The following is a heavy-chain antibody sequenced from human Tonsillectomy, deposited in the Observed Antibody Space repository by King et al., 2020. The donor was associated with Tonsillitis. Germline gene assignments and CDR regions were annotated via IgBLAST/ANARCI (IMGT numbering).Heavy chain of an antibody. V-gene: IGHV4-39*01. CDR1: GGSISSSSYY. J-gene: IGHJ5*02. D-gene: IGHD4-23*01. CDR2: IYYSGST. Sequence: LQLQESGPGLVKPSETLSLTCTVSGGSISSSSYYWGWIRQPPGKGLEWIGSIYYSGSTYYNPSLKSRVTISVDMSKNQFSLKLSSVTAADTAVYYCARRVYGNSLFGPSYWFDPWGQGTLVTVSS. CDR3: ARRVYGNSLFGPSYWFDP.